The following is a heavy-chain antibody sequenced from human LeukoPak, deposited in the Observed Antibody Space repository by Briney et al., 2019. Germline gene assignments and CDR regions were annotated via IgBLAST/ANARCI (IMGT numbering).Heavy chain of an antibody. CDR2: MNPNSGNT. CDR3: ARGSSGDYGYFDY. CDR1: GYTFTSYD. V-gene: IGHV1-8*03. J-gene: IGHJ4*02. Sequence: ASVKLSCKASGYTFTSYDINWVRQATEQGLEWMGWMNPNSGNTRYAQKFQGRVTITRNTSISTAYMELSSLRSEDTAVYYCARGSSGDYGYFDYWGQGTLVTVSS. D-gene: IGHD4-17*01.